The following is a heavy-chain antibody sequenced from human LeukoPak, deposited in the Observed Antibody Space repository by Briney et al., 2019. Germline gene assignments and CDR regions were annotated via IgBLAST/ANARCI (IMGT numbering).Heavy chain of an antibody. J-gene: IGHJ3*02. CDR1: GGSISSYY. V-gene: IGHV4-59*01. Sequence: PSETLSLTCTVSGGSISSYYWSWIRQPPGKGLEWIGYIYYSGSTNYNPSLKSRVTISVDTSKNQFSLKLSSVTAADTAVYYCASTNIDDYVWGSYRYAFDIWGQGTMVTVSS. CDR3: ASTNIDDYVWGSYRYAFDI. D-gene: IGHD3-16*02. CDR2: IYYSGST.